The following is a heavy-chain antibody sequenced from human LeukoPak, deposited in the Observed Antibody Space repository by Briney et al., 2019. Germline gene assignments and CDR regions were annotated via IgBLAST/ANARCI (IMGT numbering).Heavy chain of an antibody. D-gene: IGHD2-15*01. CDR2: ISAYNGNT. CDR1: GYTFTSYG. V-gene: IGHV1-18*01. J-gene: IGHJ4*02. Sequence: ASVKVSCKASGYTFTSYGISWVRQAPGQGLEWMGWISAYNGNTNYAQKLQGRVTMTTDTSTSTAYMELRSLRSGDTAVYYCAREDSRVRYFDYWGQGTLVTVSS. CDR3: AREDSRVRYFDY.